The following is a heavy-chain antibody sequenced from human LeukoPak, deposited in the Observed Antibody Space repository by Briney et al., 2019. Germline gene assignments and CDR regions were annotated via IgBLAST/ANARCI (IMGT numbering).Heavy chain of an antibody. V-gene: IGHV4-30-2*01. CDR2: ICHSGST. Sequence: PSETLSLTCAVSGGSTISGTYSWSWIRQPPGKGLEWIGYICHSGSTYYNPSLKSRVTISVDESKNQFSPKLSSVTAADTAVYYCARAPYCSSTSCYPSWFDPWGQGTLVTVSS. CDR1: GGSTISGTYS. CDR3: ARAPYCSSTSCYPSWFDP. D-gene: IGHD2-2*01. J-gene: IGHJ5*02.